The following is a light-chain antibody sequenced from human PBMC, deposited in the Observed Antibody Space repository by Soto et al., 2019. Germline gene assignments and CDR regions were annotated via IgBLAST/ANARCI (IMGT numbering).Light chain of an antibody. J-gene: IGKJ1*01. V-gene: IGKV3-20*01. CDR3: QQHGSSPPSWT. Sequence: EIVLTQSPGTLSLSPGERATLFCRVSQIVSSSYLAWYQQNPGQAPRLLIYGASSRATGIPDRFSGSGSGTDFTLTISRLEPEDFAVYYCQQHGSSPPSWTFGQGTKVEIK. CDR2: GAS. CDR1: QIVSSSY.